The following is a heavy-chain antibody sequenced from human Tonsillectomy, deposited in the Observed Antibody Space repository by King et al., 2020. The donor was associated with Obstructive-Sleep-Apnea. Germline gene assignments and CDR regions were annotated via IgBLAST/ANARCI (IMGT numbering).Heavy chain of an antibody. V-gene: IGHV1-3*01. CDR1: GYTFTSYA. D-gene: IGHD3-22*01. CDR3: ARIGGGPNYYDSSGYYYFDY. Sequence: VQLVQSGAEVKKPGASVKVSCKASGYTFTSYAMHWVRQAPGQRLEWMGWINAGNGNTKYSQKFQGRVTITRDTSASTAYMELSSLRSEDTAVYYCARIGGGPNYYDSSGYYYFDYWGQGTLVTVSS. J-gene: IGHJ4*02. CDR2: INAGNGNT.